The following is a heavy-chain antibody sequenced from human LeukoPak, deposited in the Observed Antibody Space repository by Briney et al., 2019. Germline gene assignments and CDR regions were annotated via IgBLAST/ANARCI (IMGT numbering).Heavy chain of an antibody. CDR2: INPNSGGT. J-gene: IGHJ5*02. V-gene: IGHV1-2*04. CDR1: GYTFIGYY. Sequence: GASVKVSCKASGYTFIGYYIHWVRQAPGQGLEWMGWINPNSGGTNYAQKFQGWVTMTRDTSISTAYMELSRLRSDDTAVYYCARDRYPRVNYCSGGNCLNWFDPWGQGTLVTVSS. CDR3: ARDRYPRVNYCSGGNCLNWFDP. D-gene: IGHD2-15*01.